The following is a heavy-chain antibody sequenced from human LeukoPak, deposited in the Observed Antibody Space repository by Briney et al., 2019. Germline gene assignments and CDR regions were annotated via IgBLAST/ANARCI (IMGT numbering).Heavy chain of an antibody. V-gene: IGHV3-21*01. CDR1: GFTFSSYS. CDR3: ARDPTLRYFDWLTY. CDR2: ISSSSSYI. D-gene: IGHD3-9*01. Sequence: GGSLRLSCAASGFTFSSYSMNWVRQAPGKGLEWVSSISSSSSYIYYADSVKGRLTISRDNAKNSLYLQMNSLRAEDTAVYYCARDPTLRYFDWLTYWGQGTLVTVSS. J-gene: IGHJ4*02.